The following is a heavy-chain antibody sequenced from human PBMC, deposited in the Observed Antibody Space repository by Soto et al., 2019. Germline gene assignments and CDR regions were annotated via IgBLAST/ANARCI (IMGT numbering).Heavy chain of an antibody. CDR2: IYYSGST. CDR1: GGSISSYY. D-gene: IGHD6-13*01. J-gene: IGHJ3*02. Sequence: QVQLQESGPGLVKPSETLSLTCTVSGGSISSYYWSWIRQPPGKGLEWIGYIYYSGSTNYNPSLKSRVTISVDTSKNQFSLKLSSVTAADTAVYYCAREEEQLGGRAFDIWGQGTMVTVSS. CDR3: AREEEQLGGRAFDI. V-gene: IGHV4-59*01.